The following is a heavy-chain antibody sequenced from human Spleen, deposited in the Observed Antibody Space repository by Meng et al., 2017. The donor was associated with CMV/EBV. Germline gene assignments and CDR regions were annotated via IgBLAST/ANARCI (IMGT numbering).Heavy chain of an antibody. CDR1: GYTFTRYY. CDR3: ARDQDNMGYFDY. Sequence: CKTSGYTFTRYYMHCVRQAPGQGLEWMGIINPRGGSTTYAQKFQDRITMTRDTSTRTVHMELSSLRSEDTAVYYCARDQDNMGYFDYWGQGTLVTVSS. J-gene: IGHJ4*02. D-gene: IGHD2/OR15-2a*01. V-gene: IGHV1-46*01. CDR2: INPRGGST.